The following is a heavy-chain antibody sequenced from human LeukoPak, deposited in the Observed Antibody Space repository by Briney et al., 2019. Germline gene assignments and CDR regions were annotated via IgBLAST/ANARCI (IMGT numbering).Heavy chain of an antibody. CDR1: GGSFSGYY. Sequence: SETLSLTCAVYGGSFSGYYWSWIRQPPGKGLEWIGEINHSGSTNYNPSLKSRVTMSVDTSKNQFSLKLSSVTAADTAVYYCARPRIVGARNFDYWGQGTLVTVSS. J-gene: IGHJ4*02. CDR2: INHSGST. D-gene: IGHD1-26*01. CDR3: ARPRIVGARNFDY. V-gene: IGHV4-34*01.